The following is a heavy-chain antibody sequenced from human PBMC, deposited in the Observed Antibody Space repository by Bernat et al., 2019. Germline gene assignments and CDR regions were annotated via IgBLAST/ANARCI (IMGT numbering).Heavy chain of an antibody. CDR1: GGSFSGYY. J-gene: IGHJ4*02. Sequence: QVQLHQWGAGLLKPSETLSLLCAVYGGSFSGYYWTWIRQPPGKGLEWIGDIKHSGSTNHNPCLKSRVTISVDTSKKQFSMKVSAVTAADTAVYYCAGGKGVGTAIWGQGTLVTVSS. V-gene: IGHV4-34*01. CDR2: IKHSGST. D-gene: IGHD2-21*02. CDR3: AGGKGVGTAI.